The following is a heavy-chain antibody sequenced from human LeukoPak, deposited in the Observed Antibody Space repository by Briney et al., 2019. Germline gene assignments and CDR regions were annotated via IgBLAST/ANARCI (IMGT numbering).Heavy chain of an antibody. J-gene: IGHJ4*02. V-gene: IGHV1-2*02. Sequence: ASVKVSCKASGYTFTGYYMHWVRQAPGQGLEWMGWINPNSGGTNYAQKFQGRVTMTRDTSISTAYMELSRLRSDDTAVYYCARIYSSSSPFDYWGQGTLVTFSS. CDR2: INPNSGGT. D-gene: IGHD6-6*01. CDR1: GYTFTGYY. CDR3: ARIYSSSSPFDY.